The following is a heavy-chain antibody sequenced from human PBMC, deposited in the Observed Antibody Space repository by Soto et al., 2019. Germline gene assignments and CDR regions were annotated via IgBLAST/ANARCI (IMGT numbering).Heavy chain of an antibody. CDR3: ARDRFGAYCGGDCYSNYYYGMDV. J-gene: IGHJ6*02. D-gene: IGHD2-21*02. V-gene: IGHV4-31*03. CDR2: IYYSGST. CDR1: GGSISSGGYY. Sequence: SETLSLTCTVSGGSISSGGYYWSWIRQHPGKGLEWIGYIYYSGSTYYNPSLKSRVTISVDTSKNQFSLKLSSVTAADTAVYYCARDRFGAYCGGDCYSNYYYGMDVWGQGTTVTVSS.